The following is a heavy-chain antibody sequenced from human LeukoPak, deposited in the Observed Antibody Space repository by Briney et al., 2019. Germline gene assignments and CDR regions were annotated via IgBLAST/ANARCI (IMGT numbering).Heavy chain of an antibody. V-gene: IGHV1-18*01. CDR3: ARGGLDIVVVPAEKVDPWDY. CDR1: GYTFTSYG. J-gene: IGHJ4*02. Sequence: ASVKVSCKASGYTFTSYGISRVRQAPGQGLEWMGWISAYNGNTNYAQKLQGRVTMTTDTSTSTAYMELRSLRSDDTAVYYCARGGLDIVVVPAEKVDPWDYWGQGTLVTVSS. D-gene: IGHD2-2*03. CDR2: ISAYNGNT.